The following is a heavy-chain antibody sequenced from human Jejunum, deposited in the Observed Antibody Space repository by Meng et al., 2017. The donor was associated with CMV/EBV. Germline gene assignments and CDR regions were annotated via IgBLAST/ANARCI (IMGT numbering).Heavy chain of an antibody. CDR3: TRDPFDYWFDP. CDR1: GSTFPAYG. V-gene: IGHV1-18*01. CDR2: VSASNLNT. Sequence: KASGSTFPAYGFNWVQQAPGPRLEWMGWVSASNLNTNSAQQFQGRLTMTTDTSTTTAYMELRSLRSDDTAVYFCTRDPFDYWFDPWGQGTRVTVSS. J-gene: IGHJ5*02.